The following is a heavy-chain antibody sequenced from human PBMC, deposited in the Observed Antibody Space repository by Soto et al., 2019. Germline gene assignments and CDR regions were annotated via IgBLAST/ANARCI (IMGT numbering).Heavy chain of an antibody. CDR3: ARVQPNPLGAHRGSPLDF. V-gene: IGHV1-2*02. D-gene: IGHD3-10*01. J-gene: IGHJ4*01. CDR2: INPNSGGT. Sequence: ASVKVSCKASAYTFSAYYLDWVRQAPGQGLEWMGRINPNSGGTNFAQKFQGRVTMTRDTSISTTYMELSSLTSDDTAVYYCARVQPNPLGAHRGSPLDFWG. CDR1: AYTFSAYY.